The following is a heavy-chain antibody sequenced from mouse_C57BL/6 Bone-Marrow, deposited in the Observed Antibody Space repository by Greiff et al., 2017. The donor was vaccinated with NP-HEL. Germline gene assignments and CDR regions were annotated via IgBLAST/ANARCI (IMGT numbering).Heavy chain of an antibody. D-gene: IGHD2-2*01. CDR1: GYTFTDYE. Sequence: VQLQQSGAELVRPGASVTLSCKASGYTFTDYEMHWVKQTPVHGLEWIGAIDPETGGTAYNQKFKGKAILTADKSSSTAYMELRSLTSEDSAVYYCTREAGWLRGDYFDYWGQGTTLTVSS. CDR2: IDPETGGT. CDR3: TREAGWLRGDYFDY. J-gene: IGHJ2*01. V-gene: IGHV1-15*01.